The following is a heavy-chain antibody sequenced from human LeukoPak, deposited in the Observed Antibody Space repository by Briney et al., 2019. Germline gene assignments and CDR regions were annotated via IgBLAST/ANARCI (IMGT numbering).Heavy chain of an antibody. D-gene: IGHD6-6*01. J-gene: IGHJ5*02. CDR3: ARGRRYSSSSHGNWFDP. V-gene: IGHV4-34*01. CDR1: GGSFSGYY. CDR2: INHSGST. Sequence: SETLSLTCAVYGGSFSGYYWSWIRQPPGKGLEWIGEINHSGSTNYNPSLKSRVTISVDTSKNQFSMKLSSVPAADTAVYYCARGRRYSSSSHGNWFDPWGQGTLVTVSS.